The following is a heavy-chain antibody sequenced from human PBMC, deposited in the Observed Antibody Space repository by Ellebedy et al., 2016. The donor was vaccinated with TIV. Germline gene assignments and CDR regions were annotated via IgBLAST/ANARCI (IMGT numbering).Heavy chain of an antibody. Sequence: GESLKISXAASGFTFSSYAMSWVRQAPGKGLEWVSAISGSGGSTYYADSVKGRFTISRDNSKNTLYLQMNSLRAEDTAVYYCAKNGLWFGETPPGANWGQGTLVTVSS. CDR2: ISGSGGST. V-gene: IGHV3-23*01. CDR1: GFTFSSYA. J-gene: IGHJ4*02. D-gene: IGHD3-10*01. CDR3: AKNGLWFGETPPGAN.